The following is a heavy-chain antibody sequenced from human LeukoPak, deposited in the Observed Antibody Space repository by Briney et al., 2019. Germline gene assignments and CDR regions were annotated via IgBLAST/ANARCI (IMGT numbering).Heavy chain of an antibody. CDR1: GFTFDDYA. D-gene: IGHD3-10*01. J-gene: IGHJ4*02. CDR2: ISWNSGSI. V-gene: IGHV3-9*01. Sequence: GRSLRLSCAASGFTFDDYAMHWVRQAPGKGLEWVSGISWNSGSIGYADSVKGRFTISRDNAKNSLYLQMNSLRAEDTAVYYCARDPGITMVRVRGDYWGQGTLVTVSS. CDR3: ARDPGITMVRVRGDY.